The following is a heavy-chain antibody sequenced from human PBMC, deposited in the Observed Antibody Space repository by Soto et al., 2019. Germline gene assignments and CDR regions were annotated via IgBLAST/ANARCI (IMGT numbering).Heavy chain of an antibody. V-gene: IGHV3-23*01. CDR3: AKGTGGVLWFGEPESAFDI. Sequence: PGGSLRLSCAASGFTFSSYAMSWVRQAPGKGLEWVSAISGSGGSTYYADSVKGRFTISRDNSKNTLYLQMNSLRAEDTAVYYCAKGTGGVLWFGEPESAFDIWGKGTMVTVSS. D-gene: IGHD3-10*01. CDR2: ISGSGGST. CDR1: GFTFSSYA. J-gene: IGHJ3*02.